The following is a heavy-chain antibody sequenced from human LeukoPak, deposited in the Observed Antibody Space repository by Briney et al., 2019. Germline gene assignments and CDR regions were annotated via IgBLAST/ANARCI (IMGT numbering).Heavy chain of an antibody. CDR1: GYTFTSYG. Sequence: GASVKLSCTASGYTFTSYGISWVRQAPGQGLEWMGWISAYNGNTNYAQKLQGRVTMTTDTSTSTAYMELRSLRSDDTAVYYCARDLPQPDAFDIWGQGTMVTVSS. CDR2: ISAYNGNT. J-gene: IGHJ3*02. V-gene: IGHV1-18*01. D-gene: IGHD1-1*01. CDR3: ARDLPQPDAFDI.